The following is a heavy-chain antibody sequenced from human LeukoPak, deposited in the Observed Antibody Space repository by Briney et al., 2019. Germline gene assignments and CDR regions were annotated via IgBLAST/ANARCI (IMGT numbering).Heavy chain of an antibody. J-gene: IGHJ6*02. V-gene: IGHV3-7*01. Sequence: GGSLRLFCVGSGFTFSNYWMTWVRQAPGKGLEWVANIKQDGSEKYYGDSVKGRFTISRDNAKNSLYLQMNSLRVEDTAVYYCPRSPLYGMDVWGQGTTVTVAS. CDR2: IKQDGSEK. CDR1: GFTFSNYW. CDR3: PRSPLYGMDV.